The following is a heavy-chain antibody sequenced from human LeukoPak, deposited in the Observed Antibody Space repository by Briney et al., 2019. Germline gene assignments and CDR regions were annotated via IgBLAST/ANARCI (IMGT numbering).Heavy chain of an antibody. V-gene: IGHV4-4*09. CDR3: ARLSDRGGGSHYNWFDP. CDR2: IYTSGST. J-gene: IGHJ5*02. Sequence: SETLSLTCTVSGGSISSYYWSWIRQPPGKGLEWIGYIYTSGSTNYNPSLKSRVTISVDTSKNQFSLKLSSVTAADTAVYYCARLSDRGGGSHYNWFDPWGQGTLVTVSS. CDR1: GGSISSYY. D-gene: IGHD3-10*01.